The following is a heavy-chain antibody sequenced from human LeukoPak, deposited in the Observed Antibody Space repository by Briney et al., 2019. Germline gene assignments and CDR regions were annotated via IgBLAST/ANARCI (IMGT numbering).Heavy chain of an antibody. CDR1: GYTFTGYY. CDR3: ASLGPYYYGSGRRPG. J-gene: IGHJ4*02. CDR2: INPNSGGT. V-gene: IGHV1-2*02. D-gene: IGHD3-10*01. Sequence: GASVKVSCKASGYTFTGYYMHWVRQAPGQGLEWMGWINPNSGGTNYAQKFQGRVTMTRDTSISTAYMELSRLRSDDTAVYYCASLGPYYYGSGRRPGWGQGTLVTVSS.